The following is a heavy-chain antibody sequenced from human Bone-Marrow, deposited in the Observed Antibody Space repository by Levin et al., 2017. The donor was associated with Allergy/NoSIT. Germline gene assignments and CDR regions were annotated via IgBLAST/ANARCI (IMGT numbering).Heavy chain of an antibody. V-gene: IGHV3-66*02. J-gene: IGHJ4*02. CDR1: GFTVSSNY. CDR2: IYSGGST. CDR3: ARDRRLGYCSSTSCPNYFDY. D-gene: IGHD2-2*01. Sequence: GESLKISCAASGFTVSSNYMSWVRQAPGKGLEWVSVIYSGGSTYYADSVKGRFTISRDNSKNTLYLQMNSLRAEDTAVYYCARDRRLGYCSSTSCPNYFDYWGQGTLVTVSS.